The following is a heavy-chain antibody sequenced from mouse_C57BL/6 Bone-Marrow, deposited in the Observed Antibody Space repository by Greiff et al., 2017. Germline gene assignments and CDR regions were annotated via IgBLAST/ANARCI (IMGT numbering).Heavy chain of an antibody. J-gene: IGHJ2*01. CDR2: ISSGGSYT. Sequence: EVHLVESGGDLVKPGGSLKLSCAASGFTFSSYGMSWVRQTQDKRLEWVATISSGGSYTYYPDSVKGRFTISRDNAKNTLYLQMSSLKSEDTAMYYCARPGDPYYFDYWGQGTTLTVSS. V-gene: IGHV5-6*01. CDR1: GFTFSSYG. CDR3: ARPGDPYYFDY.